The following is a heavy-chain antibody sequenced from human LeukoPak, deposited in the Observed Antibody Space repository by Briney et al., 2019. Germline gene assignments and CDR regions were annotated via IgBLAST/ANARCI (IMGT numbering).Heavy chain of an antibody. CDR1: GYTFTSYG. J-gene: IGHJ6*02. D-gene: IGHD2-2*01. V-gene: IGHV1-18*01. CDR3: ARDLDIVVVRGALRHYGVDV. CDR2: ISAYNGNT. Sequence: ASVKVSCKASGYTFTSYGISWVRQAPGQGLEWMGWISAYNGNTNYAQKLQGRVTMTTDTSTSTAYMELRSLRSDDTAVYYCARDLDIVVVRGALRHYGVDVWGQGTTVTVSS.